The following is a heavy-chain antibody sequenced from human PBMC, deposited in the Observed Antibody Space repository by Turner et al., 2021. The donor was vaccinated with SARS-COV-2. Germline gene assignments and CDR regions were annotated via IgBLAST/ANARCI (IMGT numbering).Heavy chain of an antibody. Sequence: QVQLVQSGAEVKKPGSSVKVSCKASRGTFSSYTISWVRQAPGQGPEWMGRIIPILGRANYAQKFQGRVTITADKSASTAYMEVSSLRSGDTAVYYCAAGVAVAGTPSGYYYYYGMDVWGQGTTVTVSS. CDR1: RGTFSSYT. V-gene: IGHV1-69*02. CDR2: IIPILGRA. J-gene: IGHJ6*02. D-gene: IGHD6-19*01. CDR3: AAGVAVAGTPSGYYYYYGMDV.